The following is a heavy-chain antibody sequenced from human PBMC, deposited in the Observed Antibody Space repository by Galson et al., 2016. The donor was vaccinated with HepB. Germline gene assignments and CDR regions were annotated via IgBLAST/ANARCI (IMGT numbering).Heavy chain of an antibody. Sequence: SVKVSCKASGGTFRSYSINWVRQAPGQGLEWMGRIIPILGIANYAQQFQGRVTITADKSTNTAYMDLSSLRSEETAMYYCARTIAAAGTPSYYWGQGTLVTVSS. J-gene: IGHJ4*02. CDR2: IIPILGIA. CDR3: ARTIAAAGTPSYY. D-gene: IGHD6-13*01. CDR1: GGTFRSYS. V-gene: IGHV1-69*02.